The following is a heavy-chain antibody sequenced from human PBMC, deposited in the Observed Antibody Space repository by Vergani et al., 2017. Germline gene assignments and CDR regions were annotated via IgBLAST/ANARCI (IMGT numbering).Heavy chain of an antibody. V-gene: IGHV1-69*02. D-gene: IGHD2/OR15-2a*01. CDR3: ARYYSKPSDAFNI. CDR2: IIPILGIA. Sequence: QVQLVQSGAEVKKPGSSVKVSCKASGGTFSSYTISWVRQAPGQGLEWMGRIIPILGIANYAQKFQGRVTITADKSTSTAYMELSSLRSEDTAVYYCARYYSKPSDAFNIWGQGTMVTVSS. J-gene: IGHJ3*02. CDR1: GGTFSSYT.